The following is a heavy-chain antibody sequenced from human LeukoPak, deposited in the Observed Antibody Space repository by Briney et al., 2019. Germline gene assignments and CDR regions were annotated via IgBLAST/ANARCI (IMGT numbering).Heavy chain of an antibody. V-gene: IGHV3-30*18. CDR2: ISYDGSNK. D-gene: IGHD2-15*01. J-gene: IGHJ6*02. CDR3: AKDADIVVVHDGMDV. CDR1: GFPFSCYG. Sequence: GRSLRLSCSASGFPFSCYGMHWVRQAPGKGLEMVAVISYDGSNKYYADSVKGRFTISRDNSKNTLYLQMNSLRAEDTAVYYCAKDADIVVVHDGMDVWGQGTTVTVSS.